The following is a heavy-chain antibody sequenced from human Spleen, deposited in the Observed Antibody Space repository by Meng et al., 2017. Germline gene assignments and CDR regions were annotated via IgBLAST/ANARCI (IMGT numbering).Heavy chain of an antibody. J-gene: IGHJ4*02. V-gene: IGHV3-21*01. CDR3: ARDADWVIFDH. CDR1: GFTFSSYS. CDR2: ISSSSSYI. Sequence: GESLKISCAAPGFTFSSYSMNWVRRAPGKGLEWVSSISSSSSYIYYADSLKGRFTISRDIAKNSLYLQMNSLRAEDTAVYYCARDADWVIFDHWGQGALVTVSS. D-gene: IGHD3-9*01.